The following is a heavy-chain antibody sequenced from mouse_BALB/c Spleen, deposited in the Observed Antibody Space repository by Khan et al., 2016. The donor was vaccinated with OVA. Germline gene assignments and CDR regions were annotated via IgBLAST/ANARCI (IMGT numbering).Heavy chain of an antibody. CDR3: ARNRPLYYYGSSYYFDY. V-gene: IGHV2-2*02. CDR2: IWSGGST. Sequence: QVQLKESGPGLVQPSQSLSITCTVSGFSLTSYGVHWVRQSPGKGLEWLGVIWSGGSTDSNAAFISRLSISKDNSKSQVFFKMNSLQANDTAIYYCARNRPLYYYGSSYYFDYWGQGTTLTVSS. D-gene: IGHD1-1*01. CDR1: GFSLTSYG. J-gene: IGHJ2*01.